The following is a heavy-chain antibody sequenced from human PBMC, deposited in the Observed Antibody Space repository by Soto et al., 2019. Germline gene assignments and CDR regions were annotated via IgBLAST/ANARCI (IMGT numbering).Heavy chain of an antibody. V-gene: IGHV4-4*02. CDR1: GDSISSPNW. CDR2: MFASGSS. CDR3: AREGFDHRPDY. Sequence: QVQLQESGPGLVKPSETLSLTCAVSGDSISSPNWWSWYRQTPGKGLELIGEMFASGSSNYNPSLNGRVTLSLDTSKNHFSLKLTSLTAADTAIYYCAREGFDHRPDYWGQGIPVTVSS. J-gene: IGHJ4*02.